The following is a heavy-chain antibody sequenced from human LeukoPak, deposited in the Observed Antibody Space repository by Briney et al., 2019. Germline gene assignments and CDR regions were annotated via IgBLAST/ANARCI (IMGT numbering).Heavy chain of an antibody. J-gene: IGHJ4*02. CDR3: ARDRRRYAGDYFDY. D-gene: IGHD1-1*01. V-gene: IGHV4-59*01. CDR1: GGSISSYY. Sequence: PSETLSLTCTVSGGSISSYYWSWIRQPPGKGLEWLGYIYYSGSTNYNPSLKSRVTISVDTSKNQFSLKLSSVTAADTAVYYCARDRRRYAGDYFDYWGQGTLVTVSS. CDR2: IYYSGST.